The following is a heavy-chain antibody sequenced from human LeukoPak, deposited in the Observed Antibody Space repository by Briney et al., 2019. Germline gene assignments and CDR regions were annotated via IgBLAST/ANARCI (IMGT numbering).Heavy chain of an antibody. Sequence: SETLSLTCTVSGGSISYYYWNWIRQPAGKGLEWIGRIYTSGRTYYNPSLKSRVSMSVDTSKNQFSLKLSSVTAADTAVYYCARGRAGRGYSYVIYYYYYMDVWGKGTTVTVSS. CDR3: ARGRAGRGYSYVIYYYYYMDV. V-gene: IGHV4-4*07. CDR1: GGSISYYY. CDR2: IYTSGRT. D-gene: IGHD5-18*01. J-gene: IGHJ6*03.